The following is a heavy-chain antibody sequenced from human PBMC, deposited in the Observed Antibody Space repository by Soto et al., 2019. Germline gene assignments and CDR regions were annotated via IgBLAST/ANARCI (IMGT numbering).Heavy chain of an antibody. CDR1: VDSVSNNSAA. J-gene: IGHJ5*02. Sequence: SQTLSLTCAISVDSVSNNSAAWNCIRQSPSRGLEWLGRTYYRSKWFNNYALSVKGRITINPDTSKNQFSLQLNSVTPEDTAVYYCAREGRLAASIFHNWFDPWGQGTLVTVSS. CDR2: TYYRSKWFN. CDR3: AREGRLAASIFHNWFDP. V-gene: IGHV6-1*01. D-gene: IGHD3-3*02.